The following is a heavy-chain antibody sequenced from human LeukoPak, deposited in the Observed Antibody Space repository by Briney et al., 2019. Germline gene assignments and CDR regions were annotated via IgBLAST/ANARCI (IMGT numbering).Heavy chain of an antibody. D-gene: IGHD4-17*01. V-gene: IGHV3-23*01. CDR1: GFTFSSYA. Sequence: GGSLRLSCAASGFTFSSYAMSWVRQAPGKGLEWVSAISGSGGSTYYADSVKGRFTISGDNSKNTLYLQMNSLRAEDTAVYYCATTLRSASKGYFDYWGQGTLVTVSS. CDR2: ISGSGGST. CDR3: ATTLRSASKGYFDY. J-gene: IGHJ4*03.